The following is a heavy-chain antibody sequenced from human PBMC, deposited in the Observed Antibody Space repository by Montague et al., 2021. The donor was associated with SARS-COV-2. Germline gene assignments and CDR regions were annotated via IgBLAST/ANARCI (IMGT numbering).Heavy chain of an antibody. CDR3: ARQGSGSYYNWFDP. V-gene: IGHV4-39*01. CDR2: IYYSEST. CDR1: GGSISSSSYY. D-gene: IGHD1-26*01. J-gene: IGHJ5*02. Sequence: SETLSLTCTVSGGSISSSSYYWGWIRQPPGKGLEWIGSIYYSESTYYNPSLKSRVTISVDTSKNQFSLKLSSVTAADTAVCYCARQGSGSYYNWFDPWGQGTLVTVSS.